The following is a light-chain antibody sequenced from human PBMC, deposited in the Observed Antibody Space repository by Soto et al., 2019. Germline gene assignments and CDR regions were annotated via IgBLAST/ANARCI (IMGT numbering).Light chain of an antibody. J-gene: IGLJ1*01. CDR1: SSDVGGYNY. Sequence: SALTQPTSVSGSPGQSITISCTGTSSDVGGYNYVSWYQQHPGQAPRLMVYDVTNRASGVSDRFSVSKSGNTVSLTISGLQAEDEADYYCASYTTASTYVFGTGTKVTV. V-gene: IGLV2-14*01. CDR2: DVT. CDR3: ASYTTASTYV.